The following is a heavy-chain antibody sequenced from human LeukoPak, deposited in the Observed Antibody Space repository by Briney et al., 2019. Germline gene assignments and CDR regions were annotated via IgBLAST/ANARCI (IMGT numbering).Heavy chain of an antibody. V-gene: IGHV4-59*01. CDR1: GGAISRYY. CDR3: ARVSGRGSSPIDH. J-gene: IGHJ4*02. CDR2: IYYSGST. D-gene: IGHD5-18*01. Sequence: SETLSLTCTVSGGAISRYYWGWSRQPPGKGLEWGGYIYYSGSTNYNPSLKSRVTISVDTSKNQFSLKLSSVPAADTAVYYCARVSGRGSSPIDHWGQGTLVTVSS.